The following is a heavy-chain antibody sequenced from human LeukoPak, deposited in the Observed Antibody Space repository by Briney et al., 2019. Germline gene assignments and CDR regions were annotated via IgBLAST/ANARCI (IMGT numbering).Heavy chain of an antibody. Sequence: SETLSLTCTVSGGSISSYYWSWIRQPAGKGLEWIGRIYTSGSTNYNPSLKSRVTISVDTSKNQFSLKLSSVTAADTAVYYCARALIDCSGGSCYQIFDYWGQGTLVTVSS. D-gene: IGHD2-15*01. J-gene: IGHJ4*02. CDR3: ARALIDCSGGSCYQIFDY. CDR2: IYTSGST. CDR1: GGSISSYY. V-gene: IGHV4-4*07.